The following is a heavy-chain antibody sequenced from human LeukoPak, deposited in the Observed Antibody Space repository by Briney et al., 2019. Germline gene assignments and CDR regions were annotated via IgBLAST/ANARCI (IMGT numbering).Heavy chain of an antibody. V-gene: IGHV1-18*01. J-gene: IGHJ3*02. CDR3: ARDGPHRGSYYAFDI. Sequence: VSVKVSCKASGYTFSNYGISWVRQAPGQGFEWMGWISAYNGNTNSAQKLQGRVTMTTDTSTSTAYMELRSLRSDDTAVYYRARDGPHRGSYYAFDIWGQGTMVTVSS. D-gene: IGHD1-26*01. CDR1: GYTFSNYG. CDR2: ISAYNGNT.